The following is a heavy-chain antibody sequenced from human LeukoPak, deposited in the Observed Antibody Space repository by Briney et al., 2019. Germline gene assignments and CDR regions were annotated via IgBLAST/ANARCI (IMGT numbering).Heavy chain of an antibody. CDR1: GGSISSYY. V-gene: IGHV4-59*12. CDR3: XXSGSSWYPWSLDY. CDR2: IYYSGST. D-gene: IGHD6-13*01. Sequence: SSETLSLTCTVSGGSISSYYWSWIRQPPGKGLEWIGYIYYSGSTNYNPSLKSRVTISVDTSKNQFSLKLSSVTAADTAVYYCXXSGSSWYPWSLDYWGQGTLVTVSS. J-gene: IGHJ4*02.